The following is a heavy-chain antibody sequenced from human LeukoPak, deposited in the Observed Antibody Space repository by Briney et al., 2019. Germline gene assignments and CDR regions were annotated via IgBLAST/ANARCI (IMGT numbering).Heavy chain of an antibody. CDR1: GFTFSSDA. D-gene: IGHD3-10*01. V-gene: IGHV3-23*01. J-gene: IGHJ4*02. CDR2: ISGSGGST. CDR3: ATGSGMLGPTQFDY. Sequence: GGSLRLSCAASGFTFSSDAMSWVGQAPRNWLEWVSAISGSGGSTYYADSVKGRFTTSRDNSKNTLYLQMNSLRAEDTAVYYCATGSGMLGPTQFDYWGQGTLVTVSS.